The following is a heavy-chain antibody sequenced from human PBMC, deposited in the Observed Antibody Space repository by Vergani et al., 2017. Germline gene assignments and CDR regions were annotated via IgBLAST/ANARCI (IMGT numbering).Heavy chain of an antibody. J-gene: IGHJ5*02. D-gene: IGHD6-13*01. CDR1: GGSFSGYY. CDR2: INHSGST. Sequence: QVQLQQWGAGLLKPSETLSLTCAVYGGSFSGYYWSWIRQPPGKGLEWIGEINHSGSTNYNPSLKSRVTISVDTSKNQFYLKLSVVTAEDAAVYYCAKRGQQLVPPGRFLDPWCQGTLVTVSS. CDR3: AKRGQQLVPPGRFLDP. V-gene: IGHV4-34*01.